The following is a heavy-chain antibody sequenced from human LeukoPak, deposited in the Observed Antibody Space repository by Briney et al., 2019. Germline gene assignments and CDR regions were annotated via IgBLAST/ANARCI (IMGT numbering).Heavy chain of an antibody. V-gene: IGHV4-59*08. Sequence: GSLRLSCAASGFTFSSYAMSWIRQPPGKGLEWIGYIYYSGSTNYNPSLKSRVTISVDTSKNQFSLKLSSVTAADTAVYYCARHGGYSYGYGLDYWGQGTLVTVSS. D-gene: IGHD5-18*01. J-gene: IGHJ4*02. CDR2: IYYSGST. CDR3: ARHGGYSYGYGLDY. CDR1: GFTFSSYA.